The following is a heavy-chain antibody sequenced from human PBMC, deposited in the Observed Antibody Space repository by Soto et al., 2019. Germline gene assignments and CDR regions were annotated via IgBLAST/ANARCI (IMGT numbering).Heavy chain of an antibody. D-gene: IGHD4-4*01. CDR1: GFTFSSYG. V-gene: IGHV3-30*18. CDR2: ISYDGSNK. CDR3: AKPSASRTVTTLYGMDV. Sequence: QVQLVESGGGVVQPGRSLRLSCAASGFTFSSYGMHWVRQAPGKGLECVAVISYDGSNKYYADSVKGRFTISRDNAKNTLNRQRNRLRAEDTARSYWAKPSASRTVTTLYGMDVRGQGTTVTVS. J-gene: IGHJ6*02.